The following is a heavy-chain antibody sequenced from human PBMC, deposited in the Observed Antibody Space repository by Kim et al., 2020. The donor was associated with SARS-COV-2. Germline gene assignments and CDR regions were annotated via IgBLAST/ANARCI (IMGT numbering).Heavy chain of an antibody. CDR3: ARERSDRDAFDI. Sequence: YYADSVKGRFTISRDNAKNSLYLQMNSLRAEDTAVYYCARERSDRDAFDIWGQGTMVTVSS. J-gene: IGHJ3*02. V-gene: IGHV3-21*01. D-gene: IGHD6-19*01.